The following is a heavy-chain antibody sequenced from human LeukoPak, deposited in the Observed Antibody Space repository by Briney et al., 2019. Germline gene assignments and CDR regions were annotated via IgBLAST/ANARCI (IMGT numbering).Heavy chain of an antibody. CDR1: GFSFSSSE. Sequence: GGSLRLSCAAPGFSFSSSEMNWVRQAPGKGLEWVSHINSGGRDINYADSVKGRFTISRDNPKNTLYLQMNSLRAEDTAVYFCAKRGVVIRVILVGFHREAYYFDSWGQGALVTVSS. CDR2: INSGGRDI. J-gene: IGHJ4*02. D-gene: IGHD3-22*01. CDR3: AKRGVVIRVILVGFHREAYYFDS. V-gene: IGHV3-48*03.